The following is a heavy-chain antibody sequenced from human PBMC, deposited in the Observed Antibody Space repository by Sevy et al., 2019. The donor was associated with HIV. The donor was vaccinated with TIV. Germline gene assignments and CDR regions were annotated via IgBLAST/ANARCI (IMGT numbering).Heavy chain of an antibody. CDR1: GDSVSSNSAA. V-gene: IGHV6-1*01. CDR3: ATGIPEWELGGHWFHP. D-gene: IGHD1-26*01. Sequence: KQSQTLSLTCAISGDSVSSNSAAWNWIRQSPSRGLEWLGRTYYRSKWYNDYAVSVKSRISINPDTSKNQFSLQLNSVTPEDTAVYFCATGIPEWELGGHWFHPWGQGTLVTVSS. J-gene: IGHJ5*02. CDR2: TYYRSKWYN.